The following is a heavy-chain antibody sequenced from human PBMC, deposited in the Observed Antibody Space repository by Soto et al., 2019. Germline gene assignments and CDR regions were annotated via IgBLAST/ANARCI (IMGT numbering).Heavy chain of an antibody. CDR2: IYDSGNT. D-gene: IGHD4-17*01. Sequence: QVQLQESGPGLVKPSETLSLTCTVSGGSISGYYWSWIRQPAGKRLEWIGRIYDSGNTNKNPSLKSRVTMSVDTSKNQFSLRLNSVTAADTAVYYCARVGRTRATVTTDAFDVWGQGTKVTVSS. V-gene: IGHV4-4*07. J-gene: IGHJ3*01. CDR3: ARVGRTRATVTTDAFDV. CDR1: GGSISGYY.